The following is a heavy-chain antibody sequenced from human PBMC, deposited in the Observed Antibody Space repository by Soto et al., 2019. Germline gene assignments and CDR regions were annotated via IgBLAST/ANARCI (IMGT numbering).Heavy chain of an antibody. CDR3: ASYDFWSGSNVGYFDY. V-gene: IGHV4-59*01. CDR2: IYYSGST. D-gene: IGHD3-3*01. Sequence: QVQLQESGPGLVKPSETLSLTCTVSGGSISSYYWSWIRQPPGKGLEWIGYIYYSGSTNYNPSLKSRVTISVDTSKNQFSLKLSSVTAADTAVYYCASYDFWSGSNVGYFDYWGQGTLVTVSS. CDR1: GGSISSYY. J-gene: IGHJ4*02.